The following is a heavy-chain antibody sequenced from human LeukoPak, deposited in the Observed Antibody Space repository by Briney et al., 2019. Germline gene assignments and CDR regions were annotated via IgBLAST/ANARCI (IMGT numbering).Heavy chain of an antibody. D-gene: IGHD3-22*01. J-gene: IGHJ6*02. CDR2: IYYSGST. Sequence: PSETLSLTCTVSGGSISSYYWSWIRQHPGKGLEWIGYIYYSGSTYYNPSLKSRVTISVDTSKNQFSLKLSSVTAADTAVYYCARAGPGFYYDSSGYYSFSDYGMDVWGQGTTVTVSS. CDR1: GGSISSYY. V-gene: IGHV4-59*06. CDR3: ARAGPGFYYDSSGYYSFSDYGMDV.